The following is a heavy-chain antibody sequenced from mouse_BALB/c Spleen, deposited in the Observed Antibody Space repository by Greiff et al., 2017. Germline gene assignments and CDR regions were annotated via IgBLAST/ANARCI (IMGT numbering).Heavy chain of an antibody. CDR3: ARGAMITTGFAY. J-gene: IGHJ3*01. CDR1: GDSITSGY. V-gene: IGHV3-8*02. CDR2: ISYSGST. D-gene: IGHD2-4*01. Sequence: EVQRVESGPSLVKPSQTLSLTCSVTGDSITSGYWNWIRKFPGNKLEYMGYISYSGSTYYNPSLKSRISITRDTSKNQYYLQLNSVTTEDTATYYCARGAMITTGFAYWGQGTLVTVSA.